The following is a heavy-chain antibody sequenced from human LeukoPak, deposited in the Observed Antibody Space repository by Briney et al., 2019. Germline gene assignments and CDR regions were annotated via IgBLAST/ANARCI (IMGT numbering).Heavy chain of an antibody. CDR1: GYTFTSYG. CDR2: IGAYNGNT. D-gene: IGHD3-22*01. CDR3: ARGPNYYDSSGYYHWFDP. Sequence: ASVKVSCKASGYTFTSYGISWVRQAPGQGLEWMGWIGAYNGNTNYAQKLQGRVTMTTDTSTSTAYMELRSLRSDDTAVYYCARGPNYYDSSGYYHWFDPWGQGTLVTVSS. J-gene: IGHJ5*02. V-gene: IGHV1-18*01.